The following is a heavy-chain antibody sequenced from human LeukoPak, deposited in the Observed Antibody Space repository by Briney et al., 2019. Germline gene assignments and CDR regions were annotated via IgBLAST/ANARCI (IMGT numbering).Heavy chain of an antibody. CDR3: VRDVTVGAATLDAFDI. V-gene: IGHV3-30*03. CDR1: RVTFSISA. CDR2: ISHDGSNT. D-gene: IGHD2-15*01. Sequence: PGRSLRLSCAPSRVTFSISAVHWVRQAPGKGLEWVAVISHDGSNTDYTDSVKGRFTISRDNSKNTLYLQMNSLRAEDTAVYYSVRDVTVGAATLDAFDIWGQGTMVTVSS. J-gene: IGHJ3*02.